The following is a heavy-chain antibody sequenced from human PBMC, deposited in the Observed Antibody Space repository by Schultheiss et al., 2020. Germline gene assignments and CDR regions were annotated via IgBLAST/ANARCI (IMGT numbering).Heavy chain of an antibody. CDR1: GFTFSSYA. V-gene: IGHV3-23*01. CDR2: IVGSNFNT. D-gene: IGHD3-22*01. CDR3: AKVVVQGLGPLGY. J-gene: IGHJ4*02. Sequence: GGSLRLSCAASGFTFSSYAMSWVRQAPGKGLEWVSAIVGSNFNTYYADSVKGRFAISRDNSKNTLFLQMNSLRAEDTAVYYCAKVVVQGLGPLGYWGQGTLVTVSS.